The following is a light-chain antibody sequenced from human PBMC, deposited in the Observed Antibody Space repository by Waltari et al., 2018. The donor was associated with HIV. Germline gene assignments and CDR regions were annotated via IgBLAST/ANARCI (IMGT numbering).Light chain of an antibody. J-gene: IGLJ2*01. CDR2: EDN. CDR1: SGSIANYY. Sequence: NFMLTQPHSVSESPGETVTISCTRSSGSIANYYVQWYQQRPGSAPTTVIYEDNTRHSGVPVLFSGSIDSSSISASLTISGLKTEDEADYYCQSYYLSIVVFGGGTKLPVL. V-gene: IGLV6-57*04. CDR3: QSYYLSIVV.